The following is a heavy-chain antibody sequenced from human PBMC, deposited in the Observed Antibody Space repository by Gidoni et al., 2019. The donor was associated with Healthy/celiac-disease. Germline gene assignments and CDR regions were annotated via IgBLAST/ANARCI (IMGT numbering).Heavy chain of an antibody. V-gene: IGHV3-23*01. J-gene: IGHJ4*02. CDR1: GLTFSSYA. CDR2: ISGSGGST. D-gene: IGHD2-2*01. CDR3: AKVIGVVPAADY. Sequence: EVQLLESGGGFVQPGGSLRPSCAASGLTFSSYAMSWVRQAPGKGLEWVSAISGSGGSTYYADSVKGRFTISRDNSKNTLYLQMNSLRAEDTAVYYCAKVIGVVPAADYWGQGTLVTVSS.